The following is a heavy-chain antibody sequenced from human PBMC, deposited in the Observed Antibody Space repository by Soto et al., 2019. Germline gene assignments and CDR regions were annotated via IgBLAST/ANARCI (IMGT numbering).Heavy chain of an antibody. CDR1: GYTFTGYY. CDR2: INPSSGGT. Sequence: GASVKVSCEASGYTFTGYYMHWVRQAPGQGLEWMGWINPSSGGTNYAQKFQGWVTMTRDTSISTAYMELSRLRSDDTAVYYCARDNGKGNLIRYYYGMDVWGQGTTVTVSS. V-gene: IGHV1-2*04. D-gene: IGHD3-16*01. CDR3: ARDNGKGNLIRYYYGMDV. J-gene: IGHJ6*02.